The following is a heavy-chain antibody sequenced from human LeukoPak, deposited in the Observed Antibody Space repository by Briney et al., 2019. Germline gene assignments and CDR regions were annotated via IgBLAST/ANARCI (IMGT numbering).Heavy chain of an antibody. V-gene: IGHV1-2*02. CDR1: GYTFTGYY. CDR3: ARAPPITRGPFDP. CDR2: INPNSGGT. D-gene: IGHD3-10*01. J-gene: IGHJ5*02. Sequence: GASVKVSCKASGYTFTGYYMHWVRQAPGQGLEWMGWINPNSGGTISAQKFQGRVTMTRDTSISTVYMELSRLRSDDTAVYYCARAPPITRGPFDPWGQGTLVTVSS.